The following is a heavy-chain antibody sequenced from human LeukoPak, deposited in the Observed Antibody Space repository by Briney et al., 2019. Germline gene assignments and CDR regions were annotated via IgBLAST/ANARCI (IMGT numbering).Heavy chain of an antibody. Sequence: KTSQTLSLTCTVSGGSFSSGSYYWSWIRQPAGKGLEWIGRIYTSGSTNYNPSLKSRVTISVDTFKNQFSLKLSSVTAAGTAFYYCARDWGWDFWSGRHAFDIWGQGTMVTVSS. CDR1: GGSFSSGSYY. CDR3: ARDWGWDFWSGRHAFDI. J-gene: IGHJ3*02. V-gene: IGHV4-61*02. CDR2: IYTSGST. D-gene: IGHD3-3*01.